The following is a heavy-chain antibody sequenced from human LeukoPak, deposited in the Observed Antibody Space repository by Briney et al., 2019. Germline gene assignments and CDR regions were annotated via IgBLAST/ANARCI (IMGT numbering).Heavy chain of an antibody. Sequence: PSETLSLTCTVSGGSVRSYYWSWVRQPPGKGLEWIGHIHHSRDTNYNASLKSRVTMSVDTSKNQFSLRLSSVTAADTAVYYCAREGYYDILTGYYRFDYWGQGTLVTVSS. CDR2: IHHSRDT. D-gene: IGHD3-9*01. CDR1: GGSVRSYY. V-gene: IGHV4-4*07. J-gene: IGHJ4*02. CDR3: AREGYYDILTGYYRFDY.